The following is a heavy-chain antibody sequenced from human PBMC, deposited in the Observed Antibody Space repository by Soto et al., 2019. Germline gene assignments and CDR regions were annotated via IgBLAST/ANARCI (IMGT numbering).Heavy chain of an antibody. D-gene: IGHD3-22*01. J-gene: IGHJ4*02. CDR1: GYTFSNYD. Sequence: QVQLVQSGAEVKKPGASVKVSCKASGYTFSNYDINWVRLATGQGLEWMGGVNPNSGRTVYAQKFQGRVTMTRNTSISTVYMELSSLRSEDTAVYHCATCTSSYCNSSSPMADWGQGTLVTVSS. CDR3: ATCTSSYCNSSSPMAD. CDR2: VNPNSGRT. V-gene: IGHV1-8*01.